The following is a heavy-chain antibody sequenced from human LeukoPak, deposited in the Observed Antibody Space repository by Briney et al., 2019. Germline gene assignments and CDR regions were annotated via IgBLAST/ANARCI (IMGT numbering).Heavy chain of an antibody. Sequence: SETLSLTCAVYGGSFNGYYWSWIRQPPGKGLEWIGEINHSGSTNYNPSLKSRITISVDTSKNQFSLKLSSVTAADTAVYYCARAAYCSGGSCYYFDYWGQGTLVTVSS. CDR2: INHSGST. V-gene: IGHV4-34*01. D-gene: IGHD2-15*01. CDR3: ARAAYCSGGSCYYFDY. CDR1: GGSFNGYY. J-gene: IGHJ4*02.